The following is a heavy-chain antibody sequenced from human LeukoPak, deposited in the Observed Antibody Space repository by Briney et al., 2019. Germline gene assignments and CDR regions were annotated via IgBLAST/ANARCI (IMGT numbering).Heavy chain of an antibody. CDR3: ARRGHARHIVVVVAATKASWFDP. V-gene: IGHV4-34*01. J-gene: IGHJ5*02. CDR1: GGSFSGYY. Sequence: SETLSLTCAVYGGSFSGYYWSWIRQPPGKGLEWIGEINHSGSTNYNPSLKSRVTISVDTSKNQFSLKLSSVTAADTAVYYCARRGHARHIVVVVAATKASWFDPWGQGTLVTVSS. CDR2: INHSGST. D-gene: IGHD2-15*01.